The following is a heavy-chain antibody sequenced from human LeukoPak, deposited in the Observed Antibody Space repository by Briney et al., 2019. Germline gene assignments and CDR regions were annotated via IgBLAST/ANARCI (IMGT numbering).Heavy chain of an antibody. J-gene: IGHJ4*02. CDR3: ARDLSGITGYTYGRGIDY. CDR1: GFTFSDYS. D-gene: IGHD5-18*01. V-gene: IGHV3-11*04. Sequence: GGSLRLSCAASGFTFSDYSMSWIRQSPGKGLEWVAYISSGGSPMYYVDSVKGRSTISRDNAKNSLYLEVHSLRAEDTAVYYCARDLSGITGYTYGRGIDYWGQGTLVTVSS. CDR2: ISSGGSPM.